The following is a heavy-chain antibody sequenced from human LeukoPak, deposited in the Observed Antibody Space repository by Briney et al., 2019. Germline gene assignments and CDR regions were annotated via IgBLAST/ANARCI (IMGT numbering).Heavy chain of an antibody. Sequence: GGSLRLSCAASGFTVSSNYMSWVRQAPGKGLEWVSVIYSGGSTYYADSVKGRFTISRDNSKNTLYLQMNSLRAEDTAVYYCARGSSGSYRFDYWGQGTLVTVSS. D-gene: IGHD3-10*01. CDR3: ARGSSGSYRFDY. V-gene: IGHV3-53*01. J-gene: IGHJ4*02. CDR1: GFTVSSNY. CDR2: IYSGGST.